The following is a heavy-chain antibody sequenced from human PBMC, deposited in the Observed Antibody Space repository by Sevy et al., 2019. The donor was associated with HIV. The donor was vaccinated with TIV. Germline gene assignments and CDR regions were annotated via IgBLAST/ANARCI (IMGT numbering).Heavy chain of an antibody. CDR1: GXXIKSGDYY. D-gene: IGHD5-18*01. V-gene: IGHV4-30-4*01. J-gene: IGHJ4*02. Sequence: SETLSLTCSVSGXXIKSGDYYWNWXRQSPGKGLEWIGYFFYSDSPKYNPSLKGRVTISADMSENQVSLKLSSVTAADSAVYYCARGQNLDSAXFDYWGQGTLVTVSS. CDR2: FFYSDSP. CDR3: ARGQNLDSAXFDY.